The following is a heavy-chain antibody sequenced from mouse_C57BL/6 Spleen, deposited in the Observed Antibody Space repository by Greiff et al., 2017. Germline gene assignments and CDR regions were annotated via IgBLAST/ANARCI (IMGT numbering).Heavy chain of an antibody. Sequence: QVQLKESGAELVKPGASVKLSCKASGYTFTSYWMQWVKQRPGQGLEWIGEIDPSDSYTNYNQKFKGKATLTVDTSSSTAYMQLSSLTSEDSAVYYCAKNYDYYAMDYWGQGTSVTVSS. CDR3: AKNYDYYAMDY. D-gene: IGHD1-1*01. CDR2: IDPSDSYT. J-gene: IGHJ4*01. CDR1: GYTFTSYW. V-gene: IGHV1-50*01.